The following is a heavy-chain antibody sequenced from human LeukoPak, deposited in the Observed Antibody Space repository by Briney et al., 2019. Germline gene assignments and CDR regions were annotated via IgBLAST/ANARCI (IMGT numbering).Heavy chain of an antibody. J-gene: IGHJ3*02. D-gene: IGHD1-1*01. CDR2: IKQDGSTK. Sequence: GGSLRLSCAASGFTFSSYWMAWVRQAPGKGLEWVANIKQDGSTKYYLDSVKGRFTISRDNDKNALYLQMNSLRDEDTALYYCATDPPWTNDAFDIWGRGTMVIVSS. V-gene: IGHV3-7*01. CDR1: GFTFSSYW. CDR3: ATDPPWTNDAFDI.